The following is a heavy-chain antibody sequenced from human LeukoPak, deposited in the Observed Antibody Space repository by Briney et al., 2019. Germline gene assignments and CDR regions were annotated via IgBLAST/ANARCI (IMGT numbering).Heavy chain of an antibody. D-gene: IGHD3-16*01. CDR2: IYYSGST. J-gene: IGHJ6*03. Sequence: KSSETLPLTCTVSGGSISSYYWSWIRQPPGKGLECIRYIYYSGSTNYKPSLKSRVTISVDTSKNPFSLKLSSVTAADTAVYYCARGCGITSQPWVYYYLDVWGEGTTVTVS. CDR1: GGSISSYY. CDR3: ARGCGITSQPWVYYYLDV. V-gene: IGHV4-59*01.